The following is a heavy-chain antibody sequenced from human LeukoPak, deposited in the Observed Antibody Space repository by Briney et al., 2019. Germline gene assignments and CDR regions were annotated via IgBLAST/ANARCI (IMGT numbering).Heavy chain of an antibody. CDR1: GFTFSSYA. D-gene: IGHD6-19*01. V-gene: IGHV3-23*01. Sequence: GGSLRLSCAASGFTFSSYAMSWVRQAPGKGLEWVSAISGSGGSTYYADSVKGRFTISRDNSKNTLYLQMNSLRAEDTAVYYCAKATGYSSGWYELPGYYYYGMDVWGQGTTDTVSS. CDR3: AKATGYSSGWYELPGYYYYGMDV. CDR2: ISGSGGST. J-gene: IGHJ6*02.